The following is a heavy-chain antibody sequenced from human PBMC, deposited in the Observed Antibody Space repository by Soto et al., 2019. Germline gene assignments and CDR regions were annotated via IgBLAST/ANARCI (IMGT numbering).Heavy chain of an antibody. D-gene: IGHD2-2*01. V-gene: IGHV3-21*01. J-gene: IGHJ4*02. Sequence: PGGSLRLSCAASGFTFSSYSMNWVRQAPGKGLEWVSSISSSSSYIYYADSVKGRFTISRDNAKNSLYLQMNSLRVEDTAMYYCAKARCSTTNCYVPDYWGQGTLVTVSS. CDR3: AKARCSTTNCYVPDY. CDR1: GFTFSSYS. CDR2: ISSSSSYI.